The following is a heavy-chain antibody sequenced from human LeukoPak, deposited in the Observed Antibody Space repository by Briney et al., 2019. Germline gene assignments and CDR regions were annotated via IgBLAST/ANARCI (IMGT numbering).Heavy chain of an antibody. V-gene: IGHV3-30-3*01. CDR2: ISYDGSNK. CDR3: ARGYGEDIVVVPAAIGYY. CDR1: GFTFSSYA. D-gene: IGHD2-2*02. Sequence: GGSLRLSCAASGFTFSSYAMHWVRQAPGKGLEWVAVISYDGSNKYYADSVKGRFTISRDNSKNTLYLQMNSLRAEDTAVYYCARGYGEDIVVVPAAIGYYWGQGTLVTVSS. J-gene: IGHJ4*02.